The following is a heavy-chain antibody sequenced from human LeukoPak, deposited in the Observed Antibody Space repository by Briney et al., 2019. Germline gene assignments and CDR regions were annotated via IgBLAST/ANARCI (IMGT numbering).Heavy chain of an antibody. J-gene: IGHJ4*02. CDR2: ISSGSTYI. Sequence: GGSLRLSRAASGFTFSDYSMNWGRQAPGKGLEWVSSISSGSTYIYYADSVKGRFTISRDNAMNSLYLQMNSLRAEDTAVYYCAREVLMGPRYFDYWGQGTLVTVSS. CDR1: GFTFSDYS. D-gene: IGHD3-10*01. V-gene: IGHV3-21*01. CDR3: AREVLMGPRYFDY.